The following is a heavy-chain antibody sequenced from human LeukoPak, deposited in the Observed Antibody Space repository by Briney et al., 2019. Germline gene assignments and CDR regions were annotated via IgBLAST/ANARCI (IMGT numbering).Heavy chain of an antibody. D-gene: IGHD6-6*01. CDR1: GGSIGSHY. CDR3: AREEAGRGSSPFDY. CDR2: ISYSGNT. Sequence: PSETLSLTCTVSGGSIGSHYWSWIPQPPGKGLEWIGYISYSGNTKYNPSLKSRVTISLDTSKDQFSLRLSSVTPADTAEYYCAREEAGRGSSPFDYWGQGTLVTVSS. J-gene: IGHJ4*02. V-gene: IGHV4-59*11.